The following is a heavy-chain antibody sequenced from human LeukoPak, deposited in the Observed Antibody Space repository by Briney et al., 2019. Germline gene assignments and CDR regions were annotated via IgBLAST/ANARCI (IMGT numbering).Heavy chain of an antibody. V-gene: IGHV3-30-3*01. CDR1: GFTVSSFT. CDR3: ARSPLSSSWLTDLDDYFDY. Sequence: GGSRRSSCAASGFTVSSFTLHWVGQAPGKGLHWVALISYDGSTKYYADSVKGRFTISRDNSMNTLYLQMTSLRGEDTAVYYCARSPLSSSWLTDLDDYFDYWGQGNLVTVSS. D-gene: IGHD6-13*01. J-gene: IGHJ4*02. CDR2: ISYDGSTK.